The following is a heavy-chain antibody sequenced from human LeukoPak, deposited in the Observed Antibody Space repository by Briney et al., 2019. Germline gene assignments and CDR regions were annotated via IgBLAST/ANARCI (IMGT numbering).Heavy chain of an antibody. D-gene: IGHD3-10*01. CDR2: ISGSGDSA. Sequence: GGSLRLSCAASGFTFSSYATTWVRQAPGKGLEWVSSISGSGDSAYYADSVKGRFTISRDNSKNTLYLQMNSLRAEDTAVYYCAKERVTMVRGVLLSWGQGTLVTVSS. J-gene: IGHJ5*02. CDR3: AKERVTMVRGVLLS. V-gene: IGHV3-23*01. CDR1: GFTFSSYA.